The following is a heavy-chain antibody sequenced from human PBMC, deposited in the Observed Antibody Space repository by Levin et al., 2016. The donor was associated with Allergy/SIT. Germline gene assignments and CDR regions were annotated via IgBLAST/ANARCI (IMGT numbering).Heavy chain of an antibody. CDR1: GFTFSNAW. D-gene: IGHD4-11*01. J-gene: IGHJ4*02. CDR2: VKSITDGGTI. Sequence: GGSLRLSCAASGFTFSNAWMSWVRQAPGKGLEWVGRVKSITDGGTIDYAAPVKGRFSISRDDSTNTLYLQMNSLKTEDTAVYYCATLKYSNWYFRAFDYWGQGTLVTVSS. V-gene: IGHV3-15*01. CDR3: ATLKYSNWYFRAFDY.